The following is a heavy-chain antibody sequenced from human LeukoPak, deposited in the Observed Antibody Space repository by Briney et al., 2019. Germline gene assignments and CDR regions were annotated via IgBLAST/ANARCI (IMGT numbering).Heavy chain of an antibody. CDR1: GYTFTSFG. D-gene: IGHD5-18*01. V-gene: IGHV1-18*01. J-gene: IGHJ4*02. CDR2: ISAYNGNT. CDR3: ARSGYSYGKNDLDY. Sequence: ASVKVSFKASGYTFTSFGLSWVRRDPGQGLEWMGWISAYNGNTNYAQKFQGRVTMTTDTSTSTAYMELRSLRSDDTAVYYCARSGYSYGKNDLDYWGQGTLVTVSS.